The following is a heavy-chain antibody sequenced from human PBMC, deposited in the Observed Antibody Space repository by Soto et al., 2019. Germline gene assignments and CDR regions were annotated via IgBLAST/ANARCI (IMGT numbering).Heavy chain of an antibody. D-gene: IGHD6-6*01. V-gene: IGHV3-15*01. CDR3: TTEEYNYYGMDV. CDR1: GFTFSNAW. Sequence: PGGSLRLSCAASGFTFSNAWMSWVRQAPGKGLEWVGRIKSKTDGGTTDYAAPVKGRFTISRDDSKNTLYLQMNSLKTEDTAVYYCTTEEYNYYGMDVWGQGTTVTVSS. J-gene: IGHJ6*02. CDR2: IKSKTDGGTT.